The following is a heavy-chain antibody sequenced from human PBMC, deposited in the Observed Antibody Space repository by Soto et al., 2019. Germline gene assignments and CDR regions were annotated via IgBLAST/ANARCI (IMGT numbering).Heavy chain of an antibody. J-gene: IGHJ6*02. CDR3: ARERAETIAAADNYYYYYGMEV. V-gene: IGHV1-2*04. CDR2: INPNSGGT. Sequence: GASVKVSCKASGYTFTGYYMHWVRQAPGQGLEWMGWINPNSGGTNYAQKFQGWVTMTRDTSISTAYMELSRLRSDDTAVYYCARERAETIAAADNYYYYYGMEVWGQGTTVTVSS. D-gene: IGHD6-13*01. CDR1: GYTFTGYY.